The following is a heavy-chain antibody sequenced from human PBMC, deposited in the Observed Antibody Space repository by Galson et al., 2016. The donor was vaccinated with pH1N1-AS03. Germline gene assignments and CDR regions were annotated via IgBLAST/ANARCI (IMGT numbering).Heavy chain of an antibody. V-gene: IGHV3-23*01. D-gene: IGHD6-19*01. Sequence: SLRLSCAVSGFTFSTYAMTWVRQAPGRGLEWVPSISSTCSNTFYADSVMGRFTISRDNSKNTLYLQMNSLRAEDTAVFYCAKYTIDWYEDYWGQGNLVTVSS. CDR1: GFTFSTYA. CDR3: AKYTIDWYEDY. CDR2: ISSTCSNT. J-gene: IGHJ4*02.